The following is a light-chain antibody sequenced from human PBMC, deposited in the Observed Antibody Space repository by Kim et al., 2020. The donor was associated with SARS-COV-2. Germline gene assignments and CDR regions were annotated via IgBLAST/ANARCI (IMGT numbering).Light chain of an antibody. J-gene: IGKJ1*01. CDR3: QQYNNWPPTRT. V-gene: IGKV3-15*01. CDR2: GAS. Sequence: EIVMTQSPATLSVSPGERATLSCRASQSVSSNLAWYQQKPGQAPRLLIYGASTRATGIPARFSGSGSGTEFTLTINSLQSEDFAVYYCQQYNNWPPTRTFGQGTKVDIK. CDR1: QSVSSN.